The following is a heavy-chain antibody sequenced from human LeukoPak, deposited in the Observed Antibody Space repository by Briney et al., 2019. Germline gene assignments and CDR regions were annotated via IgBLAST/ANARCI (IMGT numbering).Heavy chain of an antibody. CDR1: GYSFTSSW. D-gene: IGHD2/OR15-2a*01. CDR2: IYPGDSDT. V-gene: IGHV5-51*01. J-gene: IGHJ5*02. Sequence: GESLKISCKGSGYSFTSSWIGWVRQMPGKGLEWIGIIYPGDSDTRYSPSFQGQVTISADKSISTAYLQWSSLKASDTAMYYCARQISPSAGWFDPWGQGTLVTVSS. CDR3: ARQISPSAGWFDP.